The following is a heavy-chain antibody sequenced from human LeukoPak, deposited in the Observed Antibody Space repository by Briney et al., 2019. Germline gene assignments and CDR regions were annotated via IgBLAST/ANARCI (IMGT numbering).Heavy chain of an antibody. Sequence: GESLKISCKGSGYSFTSYWVAWVRQMPGEGLEWMGIIYPRDSDTRYSPSFQGQVTISADKSINTAYLQWSGLNASDTAVYYCARHVTTASAARGFDIWGQGTMVTVSS. V-gene: IGHV5-51*01. D-gene: IGHD1-14*01. CDR1: GYSFTSYW. CDR3: ARHVTTASAARGFDI. J-gene: IGHJ3*02. CDR2: IYPRDSDT.